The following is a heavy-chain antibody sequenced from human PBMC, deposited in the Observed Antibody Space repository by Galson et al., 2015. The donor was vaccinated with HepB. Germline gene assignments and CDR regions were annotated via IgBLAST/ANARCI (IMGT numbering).Heavy chain of an antibody. CDR3: ARDAQGYYDSSGFQDAFDI. V-gene: IGHV1-69*04. Sequence: SVKVSCKASGGTFSSYTISWVRQAPGQGLEWMGRIIPILGIANYAQKFQGRVTITADKSTSTAYMELSSLRSEDTAVYYCARDAQGYYDSSGFQDAFDIWGQGTMVTVSS. CDR1: GGTFSSYT. D-gene: IGHD3-22*01. CDR2: IIPILGIA. J-gene: IGHJ3*02.